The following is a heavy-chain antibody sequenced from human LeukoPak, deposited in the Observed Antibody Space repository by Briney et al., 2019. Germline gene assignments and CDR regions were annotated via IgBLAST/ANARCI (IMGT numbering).Heavy chain of an antibody. D-gene: IGHD3-16*01. CDR3: ARGRIGGPKAPFDY. J-gene: IGHJ4*02. CDR2: IYYSGST. Sequence: PSETLSLTCTVSGXSISTNNHYWGWIRQPPGKGLESIGNIYYSGSTDYNPSLKSRVTISVDTYKNQFSLNLSSVTAADTAVYYCARGRIGGPKAPFDYWGQGTLVTVSS. V-gene: IGHV4-39*07. CDR1: GXSISTNNHY.